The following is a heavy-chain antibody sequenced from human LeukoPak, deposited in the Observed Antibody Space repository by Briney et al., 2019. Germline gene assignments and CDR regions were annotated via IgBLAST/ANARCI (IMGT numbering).Heavy chain of an antibody. CDR2: IFPIFGTA. CDR1: VGTFSSYA. CDR3: ARETKYYYDSSGYYPDTFDI. V-gene: IGHV1-69*13. J-gene: IGHJ3*02. D-gene: IGHD3-22*01. Sequence: ASVKVSCKASVGTFSSYAISWVRQPPGQGLEWMGGIFPIFGTANYAKKFQGIVTITADESTSTAYMELSSLRSEDTAVYYCARETKYYYDSSGYYPDTFDIWGQGTMVTVRS.